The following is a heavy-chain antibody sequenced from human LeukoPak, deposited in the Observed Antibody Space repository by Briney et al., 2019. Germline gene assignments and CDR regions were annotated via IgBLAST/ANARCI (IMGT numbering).Heavy chain of an antibody. CDR1: GYSFTSYW. CDR2: MDPSDSYS. D-gene: IGHD2-2*01. Sequence: PGESLQISCKGSGYSFTSYWITWVRQMPGKGLEWMGRMDPSDSYSNYSPSFQGHVTISADKSISTAYLQWSSLKASDTAMYYCARRCSSNSCPFEYWGQGTLVTVSS. CDR3: ARRCSSNSCPFEY. V-gene: IGHV5-10-1*01. J-gene: IGHJ4*02.